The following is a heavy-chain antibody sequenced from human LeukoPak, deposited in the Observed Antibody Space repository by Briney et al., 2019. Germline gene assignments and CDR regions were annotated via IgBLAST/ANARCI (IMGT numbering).Heavy chain of an antibody. CDR3: ARDSSGWYKLDY. V-gene: IGHV1-18*01. CDR1: GYTFTSYG. Sequence: GASVKVSCKASGYTFTSYGISWVRQAPGQGLEWMGWISAYNGNTNYAQKLQGRVTMTRDTSTSTVYMELSSLRSEDTAVYYCARDSSGWYKLDYWGQGTLVTASS. CDR2: ISAYNGNT. D-gene: IGHD6-19*01. J-gene: IGHJ4*02.